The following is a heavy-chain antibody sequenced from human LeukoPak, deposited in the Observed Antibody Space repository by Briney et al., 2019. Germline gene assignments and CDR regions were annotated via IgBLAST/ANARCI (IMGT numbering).Heavy chain of an antibody. Sequence: SETLSLTCTVSGGSISSSSYYRGWIRQPPGKGLEWIGYIYYSGSTNYNPSLKSRVTISVDTSKNQFSLKLSSVTAADTAVYYCARGPLWFGDYWGQGTLVTVSS. CDR2: IYYSGST. V-gene: IGHV4-61*05. D-gene: IGHD3-10*01. CDR1: GGSISSSSYY. J-gene: IGHJ4*02. CDR3: ARGPLWFGDY.